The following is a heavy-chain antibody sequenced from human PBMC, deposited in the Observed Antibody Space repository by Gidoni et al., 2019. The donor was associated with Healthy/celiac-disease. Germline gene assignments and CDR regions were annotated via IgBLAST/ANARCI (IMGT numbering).Heavy chain of an antibody. D-gene: IGHD2-2*01. CDR3: ARDFEYQLLGVAYYGMDV. J-gene: IGHJ6*02. V-gene: IGHV3-21*01. Sequence: EVQLVESGGGLVKPGGSLRLSWPASGFPFSRYSMNWVRQAPGKGLEWVSSISSSSSYIYYADSVKGRFTISRDNAKNSLYLQMNSLRAEDTAVYYCARDFEYQLLGVAYYGMDVWGQGTTVTVSS. CDR2: ISSSSSYI. CDR1: GFPFSRYS.